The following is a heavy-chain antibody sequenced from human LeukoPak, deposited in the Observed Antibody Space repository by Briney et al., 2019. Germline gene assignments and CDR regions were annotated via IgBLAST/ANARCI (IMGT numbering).Heavy chain of an antibody. J-gene: IGHJ4*02. D-gene: IGHD1-26*01. CDR1: GGSVTTYY. Sequence: SETLSLTCTVSGGSVTTYYWSWIRQSAGKGLEWIGHISTSGTTTYNPSLKSRVTMSVDTSKNQFSLKLTSVTAADTAVYYCAREAAVVGATIIWGQGTLVTVS. V-gene: IGHV4-4*07. CDR2: ISTSGTT. CDR3: AREAAVVGATII.